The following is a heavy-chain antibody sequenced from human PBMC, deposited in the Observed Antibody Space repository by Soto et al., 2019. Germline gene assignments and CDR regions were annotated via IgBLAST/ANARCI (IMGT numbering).Heavy chain of an antibody. D-gene: IGHD3-16*02. Sequence: ASVKVSCKVSGYTLTELSMHWVRQAPGKGLEWMGGFDPEDGETIYAQKFQGRVTMTEDTSTDTAYMELSSLRSDDTAVYYCARDQAYDYIWGSYRYTGELAFDIWGQGTMVTVSS. CDR2: FDPEDGET. J-gene: IGHJ3*02. V-gene: IGHV1-24*01. CDR3: ARDQAYDYIWGSYRYTGELAFDI. CDR1: GYTLTELS.